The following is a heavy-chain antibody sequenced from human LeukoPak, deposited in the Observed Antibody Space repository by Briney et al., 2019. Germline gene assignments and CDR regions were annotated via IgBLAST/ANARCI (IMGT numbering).Heavy chain of an antibody. Sequence: SETLSLTCTVSGGSISSTSYYWGWIRQPPGKGLEWIGSIYYRGSTYYNPSLMSRVTISLDMSKNLFSLTLRSVTAADTAVYYCARHGDGYNPFDYWGQGILVTVSS. CDR3: ARHGDGYNPFDY. D-gene: IGHD5-24*01. CDR2: IYYRGST. CDR1: GGSISSTSYY. J-gene: IGHJ4*02. V-gene: IGHV4-39*01.